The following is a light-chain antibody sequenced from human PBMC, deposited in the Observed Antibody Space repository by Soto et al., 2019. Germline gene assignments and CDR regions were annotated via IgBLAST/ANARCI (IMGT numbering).Light chain of an antibody. CDR1: NIESKS. CDR2: YDR. J-gene: IGLJ2*01. Sequence: SYELTQPPSVSVAPGETARLTGGGNNIESKSVQWYQQKPGQAPVLVIYYDRGRPSGIPERFSGSNSGNTATLTISRVEAGDEADYYCQVWDRSSDHSLFGGGTKVTVL. V-gene: IGLV3-21*04. CDR3: QVWDRSSDHSL.